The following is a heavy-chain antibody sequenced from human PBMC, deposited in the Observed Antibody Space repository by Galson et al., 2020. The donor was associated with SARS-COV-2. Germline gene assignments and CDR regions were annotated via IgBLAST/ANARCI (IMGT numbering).Heavy chain of an antibody. CDR2: IYYTGQT. Sequence: SETLSLTCAVSGGSMSTDYHYWTWIRQQPGKDLEWIGYIYYTGQTFYNPSLESRLTMSLDTSNNQFSLSLTSVTAADTGVYYCVRGLYGPGSYFRGTDSWGQGALVTVAS. J-gene: IGHJ5*02. CDR3: VRGLYGPGSYFRGTDS. CDR1: GGSMSTDYHY. V-gene: IGHV4-31*11. D-gene: IGHD3-10*01.